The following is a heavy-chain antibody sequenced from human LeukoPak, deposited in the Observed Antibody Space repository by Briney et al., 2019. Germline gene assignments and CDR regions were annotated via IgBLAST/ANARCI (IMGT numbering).Heavy chain of an antibody. CDR2: ISGDGIGT. J-gene: IGHJ5*02. V-gene: IGHV3-43*02. Sequence: GGSLRLSCAASGFSFYDCAMHWVRQAPGKGLEWVALISGDGIGTYYSVKGRFTISRDNSKNSLYLQMNSLRTEDTALFYCAKDSTLWGTGVPDLWGQGTLVTVSS. D-gene: IGHD3-16*01. CDR3: AKDSTLWGTGVPDL. CDR1: GFSFYDCA.